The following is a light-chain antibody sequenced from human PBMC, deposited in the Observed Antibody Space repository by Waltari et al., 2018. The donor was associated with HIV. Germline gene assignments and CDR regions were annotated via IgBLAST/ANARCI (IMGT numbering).Light chain of an antibody. CDR2: WAS. Sequence: DIVMTQSPDSLALSLGEGDTINCKSSPTIFYSSKNKNYLAWYQQKPGQTPKLLIYWASIRDSGVPDRFSGSGSGTDFTLTISNLQSEDVAIYFCQQYYSNPPTFGQGTKVEVK. CDR1: PTIFYSSKNKNY. J-gene: IGKJ1*01. V-gene: IGKV4-1*01. CDR3: QQYYSNPPT.